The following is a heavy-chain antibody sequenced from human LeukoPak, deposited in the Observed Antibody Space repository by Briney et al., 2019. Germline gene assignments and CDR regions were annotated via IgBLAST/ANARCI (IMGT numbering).Heavy chain of an antibody. J-gene: IGHJ3*02. Sequence: ASVKVSCKASGYTFTGYYMHWVRQAPGQGLEWMGWINPNSGGTNYAQKFQGRVTMTRDTSISTAYMELSRLRSDDTAVYYCARGYYDSSGYSTIDAFDIWGQGRMVTVSS. CDR2: INPNSGGT. CDR1: GYTFTGYY. D-gene: IGHD3-22*01. V-gene: IGHV1-2*02. CDR3: ARGYYDSSGYSTIDAFDI.